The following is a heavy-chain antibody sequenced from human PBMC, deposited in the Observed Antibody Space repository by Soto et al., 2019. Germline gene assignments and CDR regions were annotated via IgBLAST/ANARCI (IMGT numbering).Heavy chain of an antibody. D-gene: IGHD1-26*01. CDR1: GITLIRDA. J-gene: IGHJ4*02. Sequence: KGAGESSGITLIRDASRDVPKTPGPGLEWMGWINPNSGGTNYAQKFQGRVTMTRDTSISTAYMELSRLRSDDTAVYYCARDPSGSSHELDYWGQGTLVTVSS. CDR2: INPNSGGT. CDR3: ARDPSGSSHELDY. V-gene: IGHV1-2*02.